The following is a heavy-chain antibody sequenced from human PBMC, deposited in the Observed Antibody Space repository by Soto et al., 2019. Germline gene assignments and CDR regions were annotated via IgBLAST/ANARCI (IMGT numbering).Heavy chain of an antibody. CDR2: IFSNDEK. J-gene: IGHJ4*02. V-gene: IGHV2-26*01. D-gene: IGHD3-10*01. CDR1: GFSLSDARMG. Sequence: QVTLKESGPVLVKPTETLTLTCTVSGFSLSDARMGVSWIRQPPGKALEWLAHIFSNDEKSYSTSLKSRLTISKDMSKSQVVLTMTNMDPVDTATYYCARAPRYGSGSYYYLHDYWGQGTQVPVSS. CDR3: ARAPRYGSGSYYYLHDY.